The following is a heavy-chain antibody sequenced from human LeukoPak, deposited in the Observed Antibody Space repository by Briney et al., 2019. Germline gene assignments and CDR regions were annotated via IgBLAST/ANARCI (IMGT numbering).Heavy chain of an antibody. CDR2: IWYDGSNK. CDR1: GFTFSSYG. D-gene: IGHD2-15*01. J-gene: IGHJ4*02. CDR3: ARGSAALFDY. Sequence: PGRSLRLSCAASGFTFSSYGMHWVRQAPGKGLEWVAVIWYDGSNKYYADSVKGRFTISRDNSKNKMYLEMNSLRAEDTAVYYCARGSAALFDYWGQGTLVTVSS. V-gene: IGHV3-33*01.